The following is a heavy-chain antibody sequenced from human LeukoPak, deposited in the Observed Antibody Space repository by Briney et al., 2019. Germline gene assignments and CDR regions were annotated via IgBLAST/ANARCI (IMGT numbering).Heavy chain of an antibody. J-gene: IGHJ5*02. V-gene: IGHV4-39*01. D-gene: IGHD3-22*01. Sequence: SETLCLTCTVSGGSISSSSHYWGWIGQPPGKGLEWIGSIYYSRSSYYNPSLKSRVTISVDTSKNQFSLKLSSVTAADTAVYYCARQSEQYYYDSSGYYYNWFDPWGQGTLVTVSS. CDR3: ARQSEQYYYDSSGYYYNWFDP. CDR1: GGSISSSSHY. CDR2: IYYSRSS.